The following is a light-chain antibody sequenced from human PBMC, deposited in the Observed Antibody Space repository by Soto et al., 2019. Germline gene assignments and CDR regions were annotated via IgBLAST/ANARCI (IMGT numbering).Light chain of an antibody. Sequence: EIVLTQSPATLSLSPGERATLSCGASQSVISSYLAWYQQKPGLAPRLLIYDASSRATGIPDRFSGSGSGTDFTLTISRLEPEDFAVYYCQQYGSSPITFGQGTRLEIE. V-gene: IGKV3D-20*01. CDR2: DAS. CDR1: QSVISSY. CDR3: QQYGSSPIT. J-gene: IGKJ5*01.